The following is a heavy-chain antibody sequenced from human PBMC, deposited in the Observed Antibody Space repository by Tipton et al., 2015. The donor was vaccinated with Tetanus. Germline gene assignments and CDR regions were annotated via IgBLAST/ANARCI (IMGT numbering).Heavy chain of an antibody. J-gene: IGHJ5*02. CDR3: ARDQGGGRVARLNWFGP. CDR1: GGSMGTNH. D-gene: IGHD3-16*01. CDR2: IYSTGAT. V-gene: IGHV4-59*01. Sequence: LRLSCSVSGGSMGTNHWVWIRQAPGKRLESIGYIYSTGATKYNPSLESRVRISIDTSKSQFSMRLSSVTVADTAVYYCARDQGGGRVARLNWFGPWGQGARVTVSS.